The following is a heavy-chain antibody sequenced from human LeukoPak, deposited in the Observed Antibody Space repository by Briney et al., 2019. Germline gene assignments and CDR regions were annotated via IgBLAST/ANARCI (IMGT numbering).Heavy chain of an antibody. Sequence: PGESLKISCKGSGYSFATYFIGWVRQVPGKGLEWMGMIYPGDADTRYSPSFQGQVTISADKSISTAYLQWSSLKASDTAIYFCARLGLMRYCSGGNCHPDYWGQGTLVTVSS. CDR3: ARLGLMRYCSGGNCHPDY. CDR2: IYPGDADT. V-gene: IGHV5-51*01. D-gene: IGHD2-15*01. CDR1: GYSFATYF. J-gene: IGHJ4*02.